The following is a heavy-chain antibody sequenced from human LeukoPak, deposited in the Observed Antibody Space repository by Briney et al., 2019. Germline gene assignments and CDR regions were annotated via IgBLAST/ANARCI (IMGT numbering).Heavy chain of an antibody. J-gene: IGHJ4*02. Sequence: SETLSLTCTVSGGSISSYYWSWIRQPPGKGLEWIGEIYHSGSTNYNPSLKSRVTISVDKSKNQFSLKLSSVTAADTAVYYCATREGNPYYYDSSGFHFDYWGQGTLVTVSS. CDR3: ATREGNPYYYDSSGFHFDY. CDR1: GGSISSYY. CDR2: IYHSGST. D-gene: IGHD3-22*01. V-gene: IGHV4-59*12.